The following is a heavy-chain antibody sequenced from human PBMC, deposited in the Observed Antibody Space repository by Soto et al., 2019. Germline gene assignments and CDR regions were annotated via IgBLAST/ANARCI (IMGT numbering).Heavy chain of an antibody. CDR3: GRQIRFLEWLFDY. D-gene: IGHD3-3*01. J-gene: IGHJ4*02. CDR2: IIPIFGTA. Sequence: ASVKVSCKASGGTFSSYAISWGRQAPGQGLEWMGGIIPIFGTANYAQKFQGRVTITADESTSTAYLELSSLRSEDTAVYYCGRQIRFLEWLFDYWGQAPLVTVSS. CDR1: GGTFSSYA. V-gene: IGHV1-69*13.